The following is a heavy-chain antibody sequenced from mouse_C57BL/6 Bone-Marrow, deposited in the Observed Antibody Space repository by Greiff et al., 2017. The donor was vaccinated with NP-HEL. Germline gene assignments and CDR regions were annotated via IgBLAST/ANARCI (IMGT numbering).Heavy chain of an antibody. CDR3: TRIRYDYAWFAY. CDR1: GFTFSDAW. CDR2: IRNKANNHAT. Sequence: EVQLVESGGGLVQPGGSMKLSCAASGFTFSDAWMDWVRQSPEKGLEWVAEIRNKANNHATYYAESVKGRFTISRDDSKSSVYLQMNSLRAEDTGIYYCTRIRYDYAWFAYWGQGTLVTVSA. J-gene: IGHJ3*01. D-gene: IGHD2-4*01. V-gene: IGHV6-6*01.